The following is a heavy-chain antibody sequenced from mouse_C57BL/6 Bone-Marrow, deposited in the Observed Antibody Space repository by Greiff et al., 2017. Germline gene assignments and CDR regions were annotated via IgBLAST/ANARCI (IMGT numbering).Heavy chain of an antibody. Sequence: EVQLVESGPGLVKPSQSLSLTCSVTGYSITSGYYWNWIRQFPGNKLEWMGYISYDGSNNYNPSLKNRISITLDTSKKQFFLKLNSVTTDDTTTCYFAMGLLLPAWFAYWGQGTLVTVSA. CDR2: ISYDGSN. J-gene: IGHJ3*01. CDR3: AMGLLLPAWFAY. D-gene: IGHD1-1*01. V-gene: IGHV3-6*01. CDR1: GYSITSGYY.